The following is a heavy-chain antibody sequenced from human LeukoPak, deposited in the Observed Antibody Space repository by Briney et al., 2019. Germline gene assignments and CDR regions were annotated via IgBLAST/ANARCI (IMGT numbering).Heavy chain of an antibody. J-gene: IGHJ6*02. CDR3: AKIVVVPAAYNGMDV. V-gene: IGHV3-21*01. CDR1: GFTFSSYS. CDR2: ISSSSSCI. Sequence: GGSLRLSCAASGFTFSSYSMNWVRQAPGKGLEWVSSISSSSSCIYYADSVKGRFTISRDNAKNSLYLQMNSLRAEDTAVYYCAKIVVVPAAYNGMDVWGQGTTVTVSS. D-gene: IGHD2-2*01.